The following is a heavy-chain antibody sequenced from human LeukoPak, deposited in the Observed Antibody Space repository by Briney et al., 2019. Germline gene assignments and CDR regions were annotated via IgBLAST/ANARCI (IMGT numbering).Heavy chain of an antibody. CDR3: ARAPTVTTWLVNN. CDR1: GFTFSSYS. V-gene: IGHV3-23*05. CDR2: IHSSGGTT. Sequence: GGSLRLSCAASGFTFSSYSMSWVRQAPGKGLEWVSSIHSSGGTTNHADSVKGRFTISRDNSKNTLYLQMNSLRAEDTAVYYCARAPTVTTWLVNNWGQGTLVTVSS. D-gene: IGHD4-17*01. J-gene: IGHJ4*02.